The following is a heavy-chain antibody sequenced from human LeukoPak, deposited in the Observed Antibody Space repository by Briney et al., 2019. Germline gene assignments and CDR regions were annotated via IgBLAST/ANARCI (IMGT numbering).Heavy chain of an antibody. D-gene: IGHD1-26*01. Sequence: PSETLSLTCTVSGGSISSGGYYWSWIRQHPGKGLEWIGEINHSGSTNYNPSLKSRVTISVDTSKNQFSLKLSSVTAADTAVYCCARGRYSGSYYAYWGQGTLVTVSS. V-gene: IGHV4-39*07. CDR2: INHSGST. J-gene: IGHJ4*02. CDR1: GGSISSGGYY. CDR3: ARGRYSGSYYAY.